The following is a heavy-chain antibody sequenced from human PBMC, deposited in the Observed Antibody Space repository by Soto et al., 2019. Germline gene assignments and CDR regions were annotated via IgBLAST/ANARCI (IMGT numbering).Heavy chain of an antibody. V-gene: IGHV3-23*01. CDR1: GFTFSSYA. J-gene: IGHJ3*02. CDR2: ISGSGGST. Sequence: GGSLRLSCAASGFTFSSYAMSWVRQAPGKGLEWVSAISGSGGSTYYADSVKGRFTISRDNSKNTLYLQMNSLRAEYTAVYYRVKQFEGWFDAFDIWGQGTMVTVSS. CDR3: VKQFEGWFDAFDI. D-gene: IGHD6-19*01.